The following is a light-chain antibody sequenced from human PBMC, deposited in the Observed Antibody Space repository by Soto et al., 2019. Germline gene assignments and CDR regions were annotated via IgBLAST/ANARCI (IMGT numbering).Light chain of an antibody. CDR2: ANS. Sequence: QSVLTQPPSVSGAPGQRVTISCTWSSSNIGAGYDVHWYQQLPGTAPKLLIYANSNRPSGVPGRFSGSKSGTSASLAITGLQAEDEADYYCQSYDSSLSGYVFGTGTKVT. CDR1: SSNIGAGYD. J-gene: IGLJ1*01. V-gene: IGLV1-40*01. CDR3: QSYDSSLSGYV.